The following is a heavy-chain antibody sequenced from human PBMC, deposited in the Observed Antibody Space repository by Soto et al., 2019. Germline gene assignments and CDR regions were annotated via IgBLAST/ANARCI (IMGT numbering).Heavy chain of an antibody. CDR2: ISYDGSNK. Sequence: QVQLVESGGGVVQPGRSLRLSCAASGFTFSSYGMHWVRQAPGKGLEWVAVISYDGSNKYYADSVKGRFTISRDNSKNPLYLQMNSLRAEDTAVYYCAKGNVLLWFGELINWGQGTLVTVSS. V-gene: IGHV3-30*18. CDR1: GFTFSSYG. CDR3: AKGNVLLWFGELIN. J-gene: IGHJ4*02. D-gene: IGHD3-10*01.